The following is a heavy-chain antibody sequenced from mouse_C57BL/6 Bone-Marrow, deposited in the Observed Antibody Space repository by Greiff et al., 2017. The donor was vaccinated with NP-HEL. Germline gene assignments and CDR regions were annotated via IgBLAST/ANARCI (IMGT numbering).Heavy chain of an antibody. D-gene: IGHD4-1*01. CDR2: IWSGGST. Sequence: VKLMESGPGLVQPSQSLSITCTVSGFSLTSYGVHWVRQSPGKGLEWLGVIWSGGSTDYNAAFISRLSISKDNSKSQVFFKMNSLQADDTAIYYCARNYWTGGYAMDYWGQGTSVTVSS. CDR3: ARNYWTGGYAMDY. J-gene: IGHJ4*01. CDR1: GFSLTSYG. V-gene: IGHV2-2*01.